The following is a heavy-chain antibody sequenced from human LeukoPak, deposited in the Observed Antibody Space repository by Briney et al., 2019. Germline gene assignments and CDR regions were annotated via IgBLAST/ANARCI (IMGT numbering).Heavy chain of an antibody. CDR2: IYTDGST. CDR3: ARLTVSGQFDY. Sequence: GGSLRLSCAASGFTVSSNYMIWVRQAPGKGLEWVSVIYTDGSTYYADSVKGRFTISRDNSKNTLHLQMNSLRVKDTAVYYCARLTVSGQFDYWGQGTLVTVSS. CDR1: GFTVSSNY. J-gene: IGHJ4*02. V-gene: IGHV3-66*01. D-gene: IGHD6-19*01.